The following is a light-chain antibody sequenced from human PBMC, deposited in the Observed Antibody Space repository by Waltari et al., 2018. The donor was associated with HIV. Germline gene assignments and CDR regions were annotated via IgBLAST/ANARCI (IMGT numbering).Light chain of an antibody. Sequence: QSALTQPRSVSGSPGQSVTISCTGTSSDVGGYNYVSWYQQHPGKAPKLMIYDVSKRPSGVPDRFSGSKSGNTASLTVSGLQAEDEADYYCTSYAGSDNLMLFGGGTKVTVL. CDR3: TSYAGSDNLML. CDR2: DVS. CDR1: SSDVGGYNY. J-gene: IGLJ2*01. V-gene: IGLV2-11*01.